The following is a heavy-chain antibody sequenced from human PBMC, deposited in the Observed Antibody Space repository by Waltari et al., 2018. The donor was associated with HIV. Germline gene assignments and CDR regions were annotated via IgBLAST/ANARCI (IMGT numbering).Heavy chain of an antibody. V-gene: IGHV3-72*01. CDR2: IRKKGDSFSV. CDR1: GFIFRDPY. CDR3: ARDWNHSPDY. J-gene: IGHJ4*02. D-gene: IGHD1-1*01. Sequence: EVQLVESGGGLVQPGGPLRLSCAGSGFIFRDPYMDWVRQAPGKGRGRVGLIRKKGDSFSVEHAASVKGKYTISRADSKKSLYLQMTSVKSEDTAVYYCARDWNHSPDYWGQGTLVTV.